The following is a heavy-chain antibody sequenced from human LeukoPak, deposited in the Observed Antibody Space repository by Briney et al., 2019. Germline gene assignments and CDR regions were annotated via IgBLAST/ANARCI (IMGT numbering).Heavy chain of an antibody. Sequence: GASVKVSCKASGGTFSSYAISWVRQAPGQGLEWMGGIIPIFGTANYAQKFQGRVTITTDESTSTAYMELSSLRSDDTAVYYCARAEHQYSSGWFNYYYYYMDVWGKGTTVTVSS. CDR1: GGTFSSYA. D-gene: IGHD6-19*01. CDR3: ARAEHQYSSGWFNYYYYYMDV. J-gene: IGHJ6*03. CDR2: IIPIFGTA. V-gene: IGHV1-69*05.